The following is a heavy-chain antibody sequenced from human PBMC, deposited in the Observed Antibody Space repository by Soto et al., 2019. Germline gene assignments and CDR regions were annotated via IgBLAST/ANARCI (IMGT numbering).Heavy chain of an antibody. J-gene: IGHJ4*02. V-gene: IGHV3-30*18. CDR2: ISSDGSNK. Sequence: QVQLVESGGGVVQPGRSLRLSCAASGFTFSSYGMHWVRQAPGKGLEWVAVISSDGSNKYYADSVKGRFTIYKDNSKNTLYLQMHSLRAEDTAVYYCAKTGRSYYFDYWGQGTLVTVSS. CDR1: GFTFSSYG. CDR3: AKTGRSYYFDY.